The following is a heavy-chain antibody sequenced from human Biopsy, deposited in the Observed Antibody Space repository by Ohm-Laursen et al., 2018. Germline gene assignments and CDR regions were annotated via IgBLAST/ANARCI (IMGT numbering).Heavy chain of an antibody. CDR3: ARDPRYGYGSYFDY. D-gene: IGHD3-10*01. J-gene: IGHJ4*02. CDR1: GYTFRSYG. Sequence: ASVKVSCKASGYTFRSYGISWVRQALGQGLEWLGWISGQRNKTRYGQKVQGRVMMTKDTSTTTAHLELRSLRSDDTAVYYCARDPRYGYGSYFDYWGQGTLVAVSS. CDR2: ISGQRNKT. V-gene: IGHV1-18*01.